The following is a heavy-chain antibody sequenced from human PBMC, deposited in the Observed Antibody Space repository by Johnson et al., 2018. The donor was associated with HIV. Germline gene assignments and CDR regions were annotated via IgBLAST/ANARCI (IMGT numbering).Heavy chain of an antibody. CDR3: ARDGPSAAV. CDR2: ISYDGSNK. D-gene: IGHD6-25*01. V-gene: IGHV3-30*14. Sequence: QVQLVESGGGVVQPGRSLRLSCAASGFTFSSYAMHWVRQAPGKGLEWVAVISYDGSNKYYADSVKGRFTISRDNSKNTLYIQMNSLRAEDTAVYYCARDGPSAAVWGQGTMVTVSS. CDR1: GFTFSSYA. J-gene: IGHJ3*01.